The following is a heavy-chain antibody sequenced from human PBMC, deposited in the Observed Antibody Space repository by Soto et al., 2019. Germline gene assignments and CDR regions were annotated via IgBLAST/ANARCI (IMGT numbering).Heavy chain of an antibody. Sequence: QLQLQGSGPGLVKPSETLSLTCTVSGGSVTSSSVYWGWIRQPPGKGLEWIGNIFNGEDTYYNPSLKSRVTISIDTSKNLFSLKLRSVTAADTAVYYCARPSIQGTGTSVGWYFDLWGRGPLATVSS. D-gene: IGHD1-7*01. J-gene: IGHJ2*01. CDR3: ARPSIQGTGTSVGWYFDL. CDR2: IFNGEDT. CDR1: GGSVTSSSVY. V-gene: IGHV4-39*01.